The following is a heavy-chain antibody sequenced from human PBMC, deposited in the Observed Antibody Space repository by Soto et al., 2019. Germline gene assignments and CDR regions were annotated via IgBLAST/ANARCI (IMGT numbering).Heavy chain of an antibody. V-gene: IGHV1-18*04. Sequence: VKVCCKASGYSFTSYGISWVRQAHGQGLEWMGWISAYNGNTNYAQKLQGRVTMTTDTSTSTAYMELRSLRSDDTAVYYCARDNGSYGDYVVPFDYWGQGTLVTVSS. D-gene: IGHD4-17*01. CDR1: GYSFTSYG. CDR2: ISAYNGNT. CDR3: ARDNGSYGDYVVPFDY. J-gene: IGHJ4*02.